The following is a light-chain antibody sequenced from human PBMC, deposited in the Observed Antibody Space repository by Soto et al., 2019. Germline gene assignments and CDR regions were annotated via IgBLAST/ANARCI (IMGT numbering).Light chain of an antibody. CDR3: SSYAGSNNFV. Sequence: QSALTQPPSASGSPGQSVTVSCTGTRSDVGVYNYVSWYRQHPGKAPKLLIYEVSKRPSGVPDRFSGSKSGNTASLTVSGLQAEDEADYYCSSYAGSNNFVFGTGTKVTVL. V-gene: IGLV2-8*01. J-gene: IGLJ1*01. CDR2: EVS. CDR1: RSDVGVYNY.